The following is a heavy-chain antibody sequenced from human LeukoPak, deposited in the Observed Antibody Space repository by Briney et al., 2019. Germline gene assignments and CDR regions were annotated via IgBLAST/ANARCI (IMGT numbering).Heavy chain of an antibody. J-gene: IGHJ4*02. Sequence: GGSLRLSCAASGFTFSSYSMNWVRQAPGKGLEWVSSISSSSSYIYSADSVKGRFTISRDNAKNSLYLQMNSLRAEDAAVYYCARDRVNWNYLSSVDYWGQGTLVTVSS. CDR3: ARDRVNWNYLSSVDY. CDR1: GFTFSSYS. V-gene: IGHV3-21*01. D-gene: IGHD1-7*01. CDR2: ISSSSSYI.